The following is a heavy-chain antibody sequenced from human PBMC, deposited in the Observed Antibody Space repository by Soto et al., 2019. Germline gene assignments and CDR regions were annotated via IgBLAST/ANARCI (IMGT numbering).Heavy chain of an antibody. J-gene: IGHJ6*02. V-gene: IGHV1-3*01. CDR1: GYTFTSYA. Sequence: QVQLVQSGAEVKKPGASVKVSCKASGYTFTSYAMHWVRQAPGQRLEWMGWINAGNGNTKYSQKFQGRVTITRDTSASTAYMELSSLRSEDTAVYYCARVGADIVVVPAAIQNYYYGMDVWGQGTTVTVSS. CDR2: INAGNGNT. CDR3: ARVGADIVVVPAAIQNYYYGMDV. D-gene: IGHD2-2*01.